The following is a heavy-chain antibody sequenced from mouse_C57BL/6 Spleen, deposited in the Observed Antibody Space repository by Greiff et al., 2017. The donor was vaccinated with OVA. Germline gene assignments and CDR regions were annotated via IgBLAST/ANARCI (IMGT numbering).Heavy chain of an antibody. Sequence: DVKLQESGPGLVKPSQSLSLTCSVTGYSITSCYYWNWIRQFPGNKLEWMGYISYDGSNNYNPSLKNRISITRNTSKNQFFLKLNSVTTEDTATYYCARLLGSWFAYWGQGTLVTVSA. CDR3: ARLLGSWFAY. CDR2: ISYDGSN. J-gene: IGHJ3*01. CDR1: GYSITSCYY. D-gene: IGHD4-1*01. V-gene: IGHV3-6*01.